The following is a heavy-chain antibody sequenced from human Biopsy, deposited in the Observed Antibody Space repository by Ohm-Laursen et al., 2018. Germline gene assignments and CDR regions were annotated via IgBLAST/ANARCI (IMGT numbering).Heavy chain of an antibody. CDR3: ARDLGNLRGVMFYLDS. J-gene: IGHJ4*02. D-gene: IGHD3-16*01. Sequence: SLRLSCAASGFTFSSFGMHWVRQAPGKGLEWVAVVWYDGINKFYADSVEGRFTISRDNFKNTVYLEMNSLRPEDTAVYYCARDLGNLRGVMFYLDSWGQGTLVTVTS. V-gene: IGHV3-33*01. CDR2: VWYDGINK. CDR1: GFTFSSFG.